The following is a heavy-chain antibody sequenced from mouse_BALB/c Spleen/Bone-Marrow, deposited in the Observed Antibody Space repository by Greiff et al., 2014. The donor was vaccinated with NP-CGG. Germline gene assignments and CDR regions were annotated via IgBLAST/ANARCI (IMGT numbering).Heavy chain of an antibody. J-gene: IGHJ1*01. Sequence: VQLQESGSVLVRPGASVKLSCKASGYTFTSSWMHWAKQRPGQGLEWIGDIHPNSGNTNYNEKFRGKATLTVDTSSNTAHVDLSSLTSEDSAVYYCARSYRFWYFDVWGAGTTVTVSS. V-gene: IGHV1S130*01. D-gene: IGHD2-14*01. CDR3: ARSYRFWYFDV. CDR1: GYTFTSSW. CDR2: IHPNSGNT.